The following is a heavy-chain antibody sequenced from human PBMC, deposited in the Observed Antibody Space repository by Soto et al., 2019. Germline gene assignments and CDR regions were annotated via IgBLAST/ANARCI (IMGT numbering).Heavy chain of an antibody. CDR1: GGSISSGGYS. CDR2: VYYSGST. Sequence: PSETLSLTCAVSGGSISSGGYSWGWVRQPPGKGLEWIGNVYYSGSTYYSPSLKSRVTMSVDTSKNQFSLNLTSVTAADTAVYYCARINGHYYDRSGYFHFDHWGQGARVTVSS. V-gene: IGHV4-39*07. D-gene: IGHD3-22*01. J-gene: IGHJ4*02. CDR3: ARINGHYYDRSGYFHFDH.